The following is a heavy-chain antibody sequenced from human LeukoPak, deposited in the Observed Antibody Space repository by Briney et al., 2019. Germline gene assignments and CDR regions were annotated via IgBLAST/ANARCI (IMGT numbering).Heavy chain of an antibody. J-gene: IGHJ4*02. CDR3: ARGYGSSYDY. D-gene: IGHD3-10*01. CDR2: IYHSGST. Sequence: SETLSLTCAVSGGSISSGGYSWSWIRQTPGKGLEWIGYIYHSGSTYYNPSLKSRVTISVDRSKNQFSLKLSSVTAADTAVYYCARGYGSSYDYWGQGTLVIVSS. V-gene: IGHV4-30-2*01. CDR1: GGSISSGGYS.